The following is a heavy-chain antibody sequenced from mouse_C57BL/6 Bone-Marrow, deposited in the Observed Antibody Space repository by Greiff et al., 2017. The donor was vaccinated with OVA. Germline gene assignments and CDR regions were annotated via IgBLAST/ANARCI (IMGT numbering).Heavy chain of an antibody. J-gene: IGHJ3*01. Sequence: QVQLKQPGAELVRPGSSVKLSCKASGYTFTSYWMHWVKQRPIQGLEWIGNIDPSDSETHYNQKFKDKATLTVDKSSSTAYMQLSSLTSEDSAVYYCARPPFYDGYWFAYWGQGTLVTVSA. CDR1: GYTFTSYW. D-gene: IGHD2-3*01. CDR2: IDPSDSET. V-gene: IGHV1-52*01. CDR3: ARPPFYDGYWFAY.